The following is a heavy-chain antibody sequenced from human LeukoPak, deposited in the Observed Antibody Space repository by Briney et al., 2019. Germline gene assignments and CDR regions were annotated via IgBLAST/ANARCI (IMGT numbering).Heavy chain of an antibody. Sequence: GGSLRLSCAASGFTFSSYWMSWVRQAPGKGLEWVANIKKDGSAKYYVDSVKGRFTISRDNAKKSLYLQMNSLRAEDTAVYYCAREAYGYRGLDYWGQGTLVTVSS. J-gene: IGHJ4*02. CDR3: AREAYGYRGLDY. CDR2: IKKDGSAK. D-gene: IGHD5-18*01. CDR1: GFTFSSYW. V-gene: IGHV3-7*03.